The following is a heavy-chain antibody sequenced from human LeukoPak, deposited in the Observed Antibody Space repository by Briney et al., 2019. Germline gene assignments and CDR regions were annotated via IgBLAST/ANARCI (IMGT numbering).Heavy chain of an antibody. J-gene: IGHJ4*02. Sequence: GASVKVSCKASGYTFTSYDINWVRQAPGQGLEWMGWMNPNSGNTGYAQKFQGRVTMTRNTSISTAYMDLSSLRSEDTAVYYCARGQGYYYDSSGYRYWGQGTLVTVSS. CDR1: GYTFTSYD. D-gene: IGHD3-22*01. CDR2: MNPNSGNT. CDR3: ARGQGYYYDSSGYRY. V-gene: IGHV1-8*01.